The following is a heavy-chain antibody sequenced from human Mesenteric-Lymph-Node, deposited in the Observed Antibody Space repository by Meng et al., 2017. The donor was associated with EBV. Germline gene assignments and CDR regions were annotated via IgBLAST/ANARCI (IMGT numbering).Heavy chain of an antibody. CDR3: ARTGRCSGDSCYYNWFDP. Sequence: ESALGSVKPSETLSLTCTVSGDSVNDVNYYWSWLRQPPGKGLEWIAYIYYSGSTNFNPSLKSRAAISVDTSKNQFSLRLSSVTAADTAVYYCARTGRCSGDSCYYNWFDPWGQGTLVTVSS. J-gene: IGHJ5*02. CDR1: GDSVNDVNYY. CDR2: IYYSGST. D-gene: IGHD2-15*01. V-gene: IGHV4-61*01.